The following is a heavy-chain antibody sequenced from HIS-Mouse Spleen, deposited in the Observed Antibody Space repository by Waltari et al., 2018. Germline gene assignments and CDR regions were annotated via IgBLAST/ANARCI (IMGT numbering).Heavy chain of an antibody. D-gene: IGHD6-13*01. CDR3: AREIPYSSSWYDWYFDL. CDR2: IYYCGST. Sequence: QLQLQESGPGLVKPSETLSLTCTVSGGSISSSSHYWGWSRQPPGKGLGWIGIIYYCGSTYYNPSLNSRVTISVDTSKNQFSLKLSSVTAADTAVYYCAREIPYSSSWYDWYFDLWGRGTLVTVSS. V-gene: IGHV4-39*07. CDR1: GGSISSSSHY. J-gene: IGHJ2*01.